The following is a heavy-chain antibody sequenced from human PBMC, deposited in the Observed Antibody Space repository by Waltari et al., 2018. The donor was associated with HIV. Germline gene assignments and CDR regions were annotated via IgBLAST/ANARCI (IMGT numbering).Heavy chain of an antibody. V-gene: IGHV4-61*02. CDR2: VYTTGSI. Sequence: VQLKEAGPGLLEPLQTLSLTCTVSGASVSSGSSSWSWVRQPAGGGLEWLGRVYTTGSIHYSTSLKNRVTISLDTSKNVLSLKLASVTAADTAFYYWARDSPSGFGGILGLWGQGLLVTVSS. CDR3: ARDSPSGFGGILGL. CDR1: GASVSSGSSS. J-gene: IGHJ4*02. D-gene: IGHD3-16*01.